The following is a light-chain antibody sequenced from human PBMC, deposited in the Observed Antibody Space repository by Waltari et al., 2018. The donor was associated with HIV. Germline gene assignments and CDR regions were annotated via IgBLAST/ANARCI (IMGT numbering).Light chain of an antibody. CDR2: KAS. V-gene: IGKV1-5*03. J-gene: IGKJ5*01. Sequence: DIQLTQSPSTLAAFVGDRVTITFRSSQTINKWLAWYQQKPGNPPKLLITKASTLEVGVPTRFSGRGSETEFTLTIDTLQPDDFAVYYCQQYNSFPSFGQGTRLE. CDR3: QQYNSFPS. CDR1: QTINKW.